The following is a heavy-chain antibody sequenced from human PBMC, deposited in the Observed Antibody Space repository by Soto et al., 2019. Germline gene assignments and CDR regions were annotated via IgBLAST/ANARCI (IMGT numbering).Heavy chain of an antibody. V-gene: IGHV2-5*02. CDR1: GFSLSTSGVG. Sequence: QITLKESGPTLVKPTQTLTLTCTFSGFSLSTSGVGVGWIRQPPGKALEWLALIYWDDDKRYSPSLKSRLTITKDTSKNQVVRTMTNMDPVDTAPYYCAHSFGIDLTLGWFDPWGQGTLVTVSS. J-gene: IGHJ5*02. CDR3: AHSFGIDLTLGWFDP. D-gene: IGHD1-26*01. CDR2: IYWDDDK.